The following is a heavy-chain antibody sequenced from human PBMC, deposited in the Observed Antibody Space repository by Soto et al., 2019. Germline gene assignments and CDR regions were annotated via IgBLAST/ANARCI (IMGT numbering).Heavy chain of an antibody. CDR2: IRISGSST. D-gene: IGHD3-22*01. V-gene: IGHV3-11*06. Sequence: PGGSLRLSCAVSGFSFSDYYMSWIRQAPGKELEWVSDIRISGSSTNYADSVKGRFTISRENAKDSLFLQMDRLRIEDTAVYYCAVRDSSGYNHLVYWGQGTRVTVSS. CDR1: GFSFSDYY. CDR3: AVRDSSGYNHLVY. J-gene: IGHJ4*02.